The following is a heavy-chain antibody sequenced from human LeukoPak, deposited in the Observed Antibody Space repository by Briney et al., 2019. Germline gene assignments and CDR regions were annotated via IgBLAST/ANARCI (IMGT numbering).Heavy chain of an antibody. Sequence: PGGSLRLSCAASGFTFSSYSMNWVRQAPGKGLEWVSYISSSSSTIYYADSVKGRFTISRDNAKNSLYLQMNSLRAEDTAVYYCARELPGETGYSRSKYCFDYWGQGTLVTVSS. V-gene: IGHV3-48*01. CDR1: GFTFSSYS. CDR2: ISSSSSTI. D-gene: IGHD6-13*01. J-gene: IGHJ4*02. CDR3: ARELPGETGYSRSKYCFDY.